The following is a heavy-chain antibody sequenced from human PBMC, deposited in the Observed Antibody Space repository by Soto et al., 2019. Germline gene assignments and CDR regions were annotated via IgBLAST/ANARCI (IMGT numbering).Heavy chain of an antibody. Sequence: PGGSLRLSCAASGFTFDEYALTWVRQAPGKGLEWVAGINVDGSYASYADFVKGRFTISRDNSRNTVHLQMNSLSAEDTAVYYCARDFTTAETPGDDFDYWGQGIPVTVSS. V-gene: IGHV3-20*04. CDR2: INVDGSYA. D-gene: IGHD4-17*01. CDR1: GFTFDEYA. J-gene: IGHJ4*02. CDR3: ARDFTTAETPGDDFDY.